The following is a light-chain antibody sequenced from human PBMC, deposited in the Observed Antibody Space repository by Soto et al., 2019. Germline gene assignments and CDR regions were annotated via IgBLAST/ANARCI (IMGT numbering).Light chain of an antibody. CDR3: QQLNSYPPT. CDR1: QDINGY. J-gene: IGKJ4*01. Sequence: DIQLTQSPSFLSASVGEGVTITCRARQDINGYLAWYQQKPGKAPKLLIYAASTLQSGVPSRFSGSGSGTEFTLTISILQPEDFATYYCQQLNSYPPTFGGGTKVEI. CDR2: AAS. V-gene: IGKV1-9*01.